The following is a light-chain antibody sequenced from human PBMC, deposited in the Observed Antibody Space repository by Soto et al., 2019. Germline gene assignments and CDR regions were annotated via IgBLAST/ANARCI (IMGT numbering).Light chain of an antibody. J-gene: IGKJ1*01. CDR1: QSVGNSH. V-gene: IGKV3-20*01. CDR2: GAS. CDR3: PQYGSLTRT. Sequence: ETVLTQSPGTLYFSPGERATLSCRASQSVGNSHVAWYQPRRGLPPRLIIYGASRRETGIPDMFSCSGAGTECTRTISRLEPEDFAVYYCPQYGSLTRTFGQGTKV.